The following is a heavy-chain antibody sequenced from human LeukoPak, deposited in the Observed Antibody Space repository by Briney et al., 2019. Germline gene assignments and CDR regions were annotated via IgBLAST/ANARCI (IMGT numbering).Heavy chain of an antibody. D-gene: IGHD2-15*01. CDR3: ARQGHIVGGGWFDP. Sequence: GESLKISCQGSGNSFSSYWIGWVRQMPGKAPEWMGVIYPGDSDTRYRPPFQGQVTMSADKSTNTAYLQWRSLRASDSAMYYCARQGHIVGGGWFDPWGQGTLVTVSS. V-gene: IGHV5-51*01. CDR1: GNSFSSYW. CDR2: IYPGDSDT. J-gene: IGHJ5*02.